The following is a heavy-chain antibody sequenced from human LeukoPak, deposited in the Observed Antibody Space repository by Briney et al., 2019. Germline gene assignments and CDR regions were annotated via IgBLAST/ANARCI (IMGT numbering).Heavy chain of an antibody. D-gene: IGHD3-22*01. CDR3: ARDLRYYDSSGYYYIYYYYYMDV. Sequence: PGESLRLSCAASGFSVGSTYMSWVRQAPGKGLEWVSSISSSSSYIYYADSVKGRFTISRDNAKNSLYLQMNSLRAEDTAVYYCARDLRYYDSSGYYYIYYYYYMDVWGKGTTVTISS. CDR1: GFSVGSTY. J-gene: IGHJ6*03. CDR2: ISSSSSYI. V-gene: IGHV3-21*01.